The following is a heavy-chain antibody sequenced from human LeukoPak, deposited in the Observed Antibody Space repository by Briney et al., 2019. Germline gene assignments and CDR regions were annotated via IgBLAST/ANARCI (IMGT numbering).Heavy chain of an antibody. CDR2: ISGSGGST. D-gene: IGHD6-19*01. J-gene: IGHJ4*02. CDR1: GFTFSSYG. Sequence: GGSLRLSCAASGFTFSSYGMSWVRQAPGKGLEWVTGISGSGGSTDYADSVKGRLTISRDNSKNTLYLQVNSLRVEDTALYYCAKAVTGAEKDLDYWGRGTLVTVSS. V-gene: IGHV3-23*01. CDR3: AKAVTGAEKDLDY.